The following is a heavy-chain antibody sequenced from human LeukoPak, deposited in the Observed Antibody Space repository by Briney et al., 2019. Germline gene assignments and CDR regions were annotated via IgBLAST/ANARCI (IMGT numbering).Heavy chain of an antibody. D-gene: IGHD3-22*01. V-gene: IGHV4-59*01. CDR1: GGSIRSVY. CDR2: IFYTGST. CDR3: VRVRRDRSGYYYFDY. J-gene: IGHJ4*02. Sequence: PSETLSLTCTVSGGSIRSVYWSWIRQPPGKGLEWIGYIFYTGSTNYNPSLKSRVTISVDTSKNQFSLKLSSVTAADTAVYYCVRVRRDRSGYYYFDYWGQGTLVTVSS.